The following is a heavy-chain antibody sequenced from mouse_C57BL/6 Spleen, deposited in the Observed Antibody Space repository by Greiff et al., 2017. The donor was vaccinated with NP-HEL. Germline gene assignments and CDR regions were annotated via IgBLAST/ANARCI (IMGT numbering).Heavy chain of an antibody. CDR1: GFTFSDYY. CDR2: INYDGSST. V-gene: IGHV5-16*01. CDR3: AREGGNYAMDY. J-gene: IGHJ4*01. Sequence: DVKLVESEGGLVQPGSSMKLSCTASGFTFSDYYMAWVRQVSEKGLEWVANINYDGSSTYYLDSLKSRFIISRDNAKNILYLQMSSLKSEDTATYYCAREGGNYAMDYWGQGTSVTVSS.